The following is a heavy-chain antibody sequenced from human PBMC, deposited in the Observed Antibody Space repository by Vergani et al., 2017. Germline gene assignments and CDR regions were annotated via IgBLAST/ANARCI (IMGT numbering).Heavy chain of an antibody. CDR3: ARLYGRDSSGSKYFDY. J-gene: IGHJ4*02. D-gene: IGHD3-22*01. CDR2: MYPADSDT. V-gene: IGHV5-51*03. Sequence: EVELVQSGPEMRKPGESLKISSKGSEYSFGNDWIGWVRQMPGKGLEWKGIMYPADSDTRYSPSFQGQVTISVDKSISTAYLQRSSLRASDSAMYYCARLYGRDSSGSKYFDYWGQGTLVTVSS. CDR1: EYSFGNDW.